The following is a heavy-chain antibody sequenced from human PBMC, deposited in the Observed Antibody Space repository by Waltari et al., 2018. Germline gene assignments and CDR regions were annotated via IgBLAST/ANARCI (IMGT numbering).Heavy chain of an antibody. CDR1: GGPISSYY. J-gene: IGHJ3*02. D-gene: IGHD1-1*01. CDR2: IYTSGST. CDR3: ARVPKGERRGLGAFDI. V-gene: IGHV4-4*07. Sequence: QVQLQESGPGLVKPSETLSLTCTVPGGPISSYYWSWIRQPAGKGLEWIGRIYTSGSTNYNPSLKSRVTMSVDTSKNQFSLKLSSVTAADTAVYYCARVPKGERRGLGAFDIWGQGTMVTVSS.